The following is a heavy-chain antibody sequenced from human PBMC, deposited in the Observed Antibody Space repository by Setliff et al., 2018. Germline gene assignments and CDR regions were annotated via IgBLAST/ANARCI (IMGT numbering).Heavy chain of an antibody. CDR3: SRLVRFCTTSTCQGASASEH. CDR1: GYTLTSYG. J-gene: IGHJ4*02. Sequence: ASVKVSCKASGYTLTSYGVTWVRQAPGQGLEWMGWISNRNGETNYAHKLQGRVSMTTDTSTGTAYMELRSLRSDDTAVYYCSRLVRFCTTSTCQGASASEHWGQGTLVTVSS. CDR2: ISNRNGET. V-gene: IGHV1-18*01. D-gene: IGHD2-8*01.